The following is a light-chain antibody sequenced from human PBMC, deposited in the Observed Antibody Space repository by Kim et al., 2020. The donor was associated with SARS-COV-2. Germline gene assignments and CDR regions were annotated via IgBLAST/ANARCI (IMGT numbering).Light chain of an antibody. V-gene: IGKV3-15*01. J-gene: IGKJ4*01. CDR2: DAS. Sequence: EIVMTQSPATLSVSLGESATLSCRASESVKTFLAWYQQKPGQAPRLLIYDASTRATGIPARFSGSGSGTDFTVTISSLQSEDAAVYYCQQHNKWPLTFGGGTKLEI. CDR3: QQHNKWPLT. CDR1: ESVKTF.